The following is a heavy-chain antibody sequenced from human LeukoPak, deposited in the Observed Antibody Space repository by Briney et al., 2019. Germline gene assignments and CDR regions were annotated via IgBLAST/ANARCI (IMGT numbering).Heavy chain of an antibody. CDR2: ISGSGGST. V-gene: IGHV3-23*01. D-gene: IGHD3-22*01. CDR1: GFTFSSYA. J-gene: IGHJ4*02. Sequence: GRSLRLSCEASGFTFSSYAMSWVRQAPGKGLEWVSAISGSGGSTYYADSVKGRFTISRDNSKNTLYLQMNSLRAEDTAVYYCAKDHYYDSSGSGIYWGQGTLVTVSS. CDR3: AKDHYYDSSGSGIY.